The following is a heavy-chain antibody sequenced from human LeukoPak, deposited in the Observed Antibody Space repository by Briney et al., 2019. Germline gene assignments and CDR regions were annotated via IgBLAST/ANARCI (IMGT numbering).Heavy chain of an antibody. CDR1: GYSFTSYW. CDR3: ARPSKDGGNSFDYFDY. J-gene: IGHJ4*02. V-gene: IGHV5-51*01. Sequence: GESLKISCKSSGYSFTSYWIGWVRQMPGKGVEWMGIIYPGDSDTRYSPSFQGQVTISADKSISTAYLQWSSLKASDTAMYYCARPSKDGGNSFDYFDYWGQGTLVTVSS. D-gene: IGHD4-23*01. CDR2: IYPGDSDT.